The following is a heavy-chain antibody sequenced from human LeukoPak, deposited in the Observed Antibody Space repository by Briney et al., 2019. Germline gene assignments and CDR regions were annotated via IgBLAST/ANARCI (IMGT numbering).Heavy chain of an antibody. D-gene: IGHD3-22*01. CDR3: ARVKSYYYDTSDKDAFDI. CDR2: INPNSGGT. V-gene: IGHV1-2*02. Sequence: ASVKVSCEASGYTFTGYYMHWVRQAPGQGLEWMGWINPNSGGTNYAQKFQGRVTMTRDTSISTAYMELSRLRSDDTAVYYCARVKSYYYDTSDKDAFDIWGQGTMVTVSS. J-gene: IGHJ3*02. CDR1: GYTFTGYY.